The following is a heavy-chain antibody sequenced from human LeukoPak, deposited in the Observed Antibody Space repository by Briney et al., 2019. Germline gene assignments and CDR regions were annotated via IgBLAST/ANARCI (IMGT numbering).Heavy chain of an antibody. CDR2: IYSGGST. CDR3: ARALRLHSNWFDP. V-gene: IGHV3-66*02. D-gene: IGHD5-24*01. CDR1: GFTVSSNY. J-gene: IGHJ5*02. Sequence: PGGSLRLSCAASGFTVSSNYMSWVRQAPGKGLEWVSVIYSGGSTYYADSVKGRFTISRDNSKNTLYLQMNSLRAKDTAVYYCARALRLHSNWFDPWGQGTLVTVSS.